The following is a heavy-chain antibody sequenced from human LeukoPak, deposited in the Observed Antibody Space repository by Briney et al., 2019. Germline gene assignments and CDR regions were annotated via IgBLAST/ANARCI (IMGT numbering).Heavy chain of an antibody. Sequence: ASVKVSCKASGYTFTSYYMHWVRQAPGQGLEWMGIINPSGGSTSYAQKFQGRATMTRDMSTSTVYMELSSLRSEDTAVYYCARDPVEIYDSSGFAFDIWGQGTMVTVSS. V-gene: IGHV1-46*01. CDR2: INPSGGST. CDR1: GYTFTSYY. J-gene: IGHJ3*02. CDR3: ARDPVEIYDSSGFAFDI. D-gene: IGHD3-22*01.